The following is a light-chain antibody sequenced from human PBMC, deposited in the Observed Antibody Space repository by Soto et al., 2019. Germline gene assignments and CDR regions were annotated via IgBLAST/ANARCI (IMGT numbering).Light chain of an antibody. CDR3: SGWDFSLKGFV. CDR1: ASNIGRDP. CDR2: ENN. V-gene: IGLV1-44*01. J-gene: IGLJ1*01. Sequence: QSVLTQPPSASGAPGQRVTISCSGSASNIGRDPVNWYQQVPGTAPKLLIYENNHRPSWFPDRFSGYKSGTSASLVISGLESYDEAEYVCSGWDFSLKGFVFGTGTMVTVL.